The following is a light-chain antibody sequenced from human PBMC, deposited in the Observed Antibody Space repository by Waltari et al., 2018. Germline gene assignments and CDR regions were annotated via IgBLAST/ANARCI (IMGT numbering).Light chain of an antibody. Sequence: IVLTQSPATLSLSPGQRATLSCWASQGVGSHLAWYQQKRGQAPRLLIYDESKRATGIPVRFSGSGFGTDFTLTIDSLESEDFGVYYCQQRSKWPPMFGQGTKVEIK. CDR1: QGVGSH. CDR2: DES. V-gene: IGKV3-11*01. CDR3: QQRSKWPPM. J-gene: IGKJ1*01.